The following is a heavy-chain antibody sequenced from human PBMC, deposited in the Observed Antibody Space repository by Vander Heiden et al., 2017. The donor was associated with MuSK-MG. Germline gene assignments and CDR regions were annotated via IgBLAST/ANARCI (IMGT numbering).Heavy chain of an antibody. V-gene: IGHV3-7*03. CDR2: INQDGSEK. CDR3: ARAEK. J-gene: IGHJ4*02. CDR1: RFTISSCW. Sequence: EVQLVESGGGLVQLGGSPRLSCAASRFTISSCWLSWVRQAPGKGLEWVANINQDGSEKSYVDSVKGRFTISRDNAKNSMYLQMDSLRADDTAVYYCARAEKWGQGTLVTVSS.